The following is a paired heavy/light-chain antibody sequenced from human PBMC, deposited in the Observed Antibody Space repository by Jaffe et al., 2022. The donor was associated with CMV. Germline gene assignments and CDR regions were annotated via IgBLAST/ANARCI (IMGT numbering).Light chain of an antibody. J-gene: IGKJ4*01. CDR2: GAS. CDR1: QSVSSSY. Sequence: EIVLTQSPGTLSLSPGERATLSCRASQSVSSSYLAWYQQKPGQAPRLLIYGASSRATGIPDRFSGSGSGTDFTLTISRLEPEDFAVYYCQQYGSSPFTFGGGTKVEIK. CDR3: QQYGSSPFT. V-gene: IGKV3-20*01.
Heavy chain of an antibody. D-gene: IGHD2-15*01. Sequence: QVQLVQSGAEVKKPGASVKVSCKASGYTFTGYYMHWVRQAPGQGLEWMGWINPNSGGTNYAQKFQGWVTMTRDTSISTAYMELSRLRSDDTAVYYCARARAYCSGGSCYPGSAYYYYMDVWGKGTTVTVSS. V-gene: IGHV1-2*04. CDR1: GYTFTGYY. CDR3: ARARAYCSGGSCYPGSAYYYYMDV. J-gene: IGHJ6*03. CDR2: INPNSGGT.